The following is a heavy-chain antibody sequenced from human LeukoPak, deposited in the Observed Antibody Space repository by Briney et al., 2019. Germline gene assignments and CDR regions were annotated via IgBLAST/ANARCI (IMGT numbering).Heavy chain of an antibody. V-gene: IGHV1-2*02. J-gene: IGHJ5*02. CDR2: INPNNGGT. Sequence: ASVKVSCKASGYTFTGYYMHWVRQAPGQGLEWMGWINPNNGGTNYAQKFQGRVTMTRDTSISTAYMELSRLRSDDTAVYYCARDSRQLWLQGWFDPWGQGTLVTVSS. D-gene: IGHD5-18*01. CDR1: GYTFTGYY. CDR3: ARDSRQLWLQGWFDP.